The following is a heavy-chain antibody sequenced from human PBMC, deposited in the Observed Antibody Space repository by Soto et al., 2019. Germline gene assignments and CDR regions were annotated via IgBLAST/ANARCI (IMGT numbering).Heavy chain of an antibody. Sequence: ASVKVSCKASGYTFTGYYMYWVRQAPGQGLEWMGWINPNSGGTNYAQKFQGRVTMTRDTSISTAYMELSRLRSDDTAVYYCARDEDCSSTGCPFAFDIWGQGTMVTVSS. CDR2: INPNSGGT. D-gene: IGHD2-2*01. V-gene: IGHV1-2*02. CDR1: GYTFTGYY. J-gene: IGHJ3*02. CDR3: ARDEDCSSTGCPFAFDI.